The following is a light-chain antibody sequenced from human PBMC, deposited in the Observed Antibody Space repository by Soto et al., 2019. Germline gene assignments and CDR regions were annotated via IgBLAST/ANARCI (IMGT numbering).Light chain of an antibody. CDR1: QSISSN. Sequence: DIQMTQSPSSLSASVGDRVTITCRASQSISSNLNWYQQKPGNAPKVLIYAASNLQTGVPSRFSGSGSGTDFTLTINSLQPEDFATYSCQQSYSTPITFGQGTQREIK. CDR2: AAS. V-gene: IGKV1-39*01. J-gene: IGKJ5*01. CDR3: QQSYSTPIT.